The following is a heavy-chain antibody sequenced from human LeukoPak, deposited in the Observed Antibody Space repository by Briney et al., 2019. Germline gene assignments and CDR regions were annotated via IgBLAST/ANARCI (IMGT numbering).Heavy chain of an antibody. CDR3: AKDNTYSSSFSFDY. D-gene: IGHD6-6*01. V-gene: IGHV3-9*01. CDR1: GFTFDDYA. J-gene: IGHJ4*02. CDR2: ISWNSGSI. Sequence: GGSLRLSCAASGFTFDDYAMHWVRQAPGKGLEWVSGISWNSGSIGYADSVKGRFTISRDNAKNSLYLQMNSLRAEDTALYYCAKDNTYSSSFSFDYWAQGTLVTVSS.